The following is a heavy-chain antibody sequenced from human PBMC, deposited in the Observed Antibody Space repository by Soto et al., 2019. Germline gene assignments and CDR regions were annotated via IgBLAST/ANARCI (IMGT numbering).Heavy chain of an antibody. CDR2: INPNSGGT. V-gene: IGHV1-2*04. D-gene: IGHD3-10*01. Sequence: ASVKVSCKASGYTFTGYYMHWVRQAPGQGLEWMGWINPNSGGTNYAQKFQGWVTMTRDTSISTAYMELSRLRSDDTAVYYCARSQHLRITMVRGASSAFDIWGQGTMVTVSS. CDR1: GYTFTGYY. J-gene: IGHJ3*02. CDR3: ARSQHLRITMVRGASSAFDI.